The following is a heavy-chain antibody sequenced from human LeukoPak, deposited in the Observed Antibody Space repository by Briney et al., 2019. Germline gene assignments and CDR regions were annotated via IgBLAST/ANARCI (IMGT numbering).Heavy chain of an antibody. CDR1: GGSLSGYF. CDR2: INHSGST. CDR3: ARGIRPGYCSGGSCYSVWFDP. J-gene: IGHJ5*02. Sequence: SETLSLTCAVYGGSLSGYFWSWIRQPPGKGLEWIGEINHSGSTNYNPSLKSRVTISLDTSKNQFSLKMSSVTAADTAVYYCARGIRPGYCSGGSCYSVWFDPWGQGTLVTVSS. D-gene: IGHD2-15*01. V-gene: IGHV4-34*01.